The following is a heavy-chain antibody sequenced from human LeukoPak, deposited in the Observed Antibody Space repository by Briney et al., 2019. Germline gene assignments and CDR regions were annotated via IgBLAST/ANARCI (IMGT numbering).Heavy chain of an antibody. CDR1: GFSVSANY. CDR3: ASGGMGARKFYSDPFHY. Sequence: SGGSLRLSCAASGFSVSANYMSWVRQAPEKGLEWVSILYSGGSTYYSHSVKGRFTISTDDSKNTLYLQMNSLRAEDTAVYYCASGGMGARKFYSDPFHYWGQGTLVPVSS. CDR2: LYSGGST. D-gene: IGHD2-15*01. J-gene: IGHJ4*02. V-gene: IGHV3-53*01.